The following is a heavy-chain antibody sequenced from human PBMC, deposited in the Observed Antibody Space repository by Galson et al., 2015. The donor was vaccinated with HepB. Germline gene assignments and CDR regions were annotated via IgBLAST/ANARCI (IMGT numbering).Heavy chain of an antibody. D-gene: IGHD3-3*01. V-gene: IGHV1-3*01. J-gene: IGHJ3*02. CDR2: IIAGNGDT. Sequence: SVKVSCKASGSTFTSYTIYWVRQAPGQRLEWMGWIIAGNGDTTYSQQFQGRLTITRDTSATTAYMELSSLTSEDTAVFYCARTIFGVVSDGFDIWGQGTMVTVSP. CDR1: GSTFTSYT. CDR3: ARTIFGVVSDGFDI.